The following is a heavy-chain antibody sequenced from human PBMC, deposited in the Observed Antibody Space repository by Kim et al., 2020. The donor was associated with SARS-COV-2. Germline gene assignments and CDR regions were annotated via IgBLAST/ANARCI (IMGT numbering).Heavy chain of an antibody. CDR1: GFTFSDHY. CDR3: ARGLRLRDRDWLYP. Sequence: GGSLRLSCAASGFTFSDHYMDWARQAPGKGLEWVARISSKVKTYTTEYAASVKGRITISRDDKKSSLYLQMNSLRTEDTSVYDCARGLRLRDRDWLYPWGQGTLVIVSS. J-gene: IGHJ5*02. CDR2: ISSKVKTYTT. V-gene: IGHV3-72*01. D-gene: IGHD3-10*01.